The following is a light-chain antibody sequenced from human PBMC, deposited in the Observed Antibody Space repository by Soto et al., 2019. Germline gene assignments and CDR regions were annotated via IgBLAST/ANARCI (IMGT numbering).Light chain of an antibody. J-gene: IGLJ2*01. V-gene: IGLV2-14*01. CDR3: SSYTSSSTLVV. Sequence: QSVLTQPASVSGSPGQSITISCTGTSSDVGGYNYVSWYQQHPGKAPKLMIYDVSNRPSGVSNRFSGSKYGNTASLTISGLQAEDEADYYCSSYTSSSTLVVFGGGTKLPVL. CDR2: DVS. CDR1: SSDVGGYNY.